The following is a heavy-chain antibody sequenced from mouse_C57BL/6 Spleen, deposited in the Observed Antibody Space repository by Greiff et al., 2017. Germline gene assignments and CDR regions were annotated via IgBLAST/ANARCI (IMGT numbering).Heavy chain of an antibody. J-gene: IGHJ1*03. D-gene: IGHD1-2*01. CDR3: ARVRPSYWYFDV. V-gene: IGHV1-53*01. CDR1: GYTFTSYW. CDR2: INPSNGGT. Sequence: VQLQQPGTELVKPGASVKLSCKASGYTFTSYWMHWVKQRPGQGLEWIGNINPSNGGTNYNEKFKSKTTLTVDKSSSTAYMQLSSLTSEDSAVYYCARVRPSYWYFDVWGTGTTVTVSS.